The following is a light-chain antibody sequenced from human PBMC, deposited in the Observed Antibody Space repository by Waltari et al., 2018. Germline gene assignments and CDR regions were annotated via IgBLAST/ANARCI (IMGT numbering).Light chain of an antibody. J-gene: IGKJ2*01. Sequence: DIQVTQSPSSLSASVGDRVTITCQASQDISHYLNWYQKRPGKAPKVLIYDASYFKTGVPSRFSGSGSGTHFTFAISSLQPEDIATYYCQHHDNLLFTFGQGTKLEI. CDR3: QHHDNLLFT. V-gene: IGKV1-33*01. CDR2: DAS. CDR1: QDISHY.